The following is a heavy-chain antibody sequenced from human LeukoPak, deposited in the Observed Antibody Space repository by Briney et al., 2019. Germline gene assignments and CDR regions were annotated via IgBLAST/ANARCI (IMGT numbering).Heavy chain of an antibody. J-gene: IGHJ4*02. CDR3: AKIAETSGIYGQGYDY. CDR2: ISGSGDNT. CDR1: GFSFRTYG. Sequence: GGTLRLSCAASGFSFRTYGMSWVRQAPGRRLEWVSGISGSGDNTHNADFVKGRFTISRDNSKNTLYLQMNSLRAEDTAVYYCAKIAETSGIYGQGYDYWGQGTLVTVSS. V-gene: IGHV3-23*01. D-gene: IGHD1-26*01.